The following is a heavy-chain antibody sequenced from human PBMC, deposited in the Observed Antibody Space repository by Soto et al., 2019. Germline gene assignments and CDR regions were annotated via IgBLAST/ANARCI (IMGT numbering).Heavy chain of an antibody. CDR1: GFTFSSYA. Sequence: GGSLRLSCAASGFTFSSYAMSWVRQAPGKGLEWVSAISGSGGSTYYADSVKGRFTISRDNSKNTLYLQMNSLRAEDTAVYYCAKTWAVDQPLLWGFDYWGQGTLVTVSS. V-gene: IGHV3-23*01. D-gene: IGHD2-2*01. CDR3: AKTWAVDQPLLWGFDY. CDR2: ISGSGGST. J-gene: IGHJ4*02.